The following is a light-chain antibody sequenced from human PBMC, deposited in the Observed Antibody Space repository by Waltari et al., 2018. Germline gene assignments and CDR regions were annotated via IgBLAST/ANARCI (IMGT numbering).Light chain of an antibody. CDR2: GQD. V-gene: IGLV3-19*01. Sequence: SSELTQDPAVSVALGQTVRITCQGDSLRRSYARWDQQRPGQAPRLVLYGQDNRPSGIPDRFSGSTSGDTASLTITGAQAEDEADYYCHSRDTISTRVFGGGTRLTV. J-gene: IGLJ3*02. CDR1: SLRRSY. CDR3: HSRDTISTRV.